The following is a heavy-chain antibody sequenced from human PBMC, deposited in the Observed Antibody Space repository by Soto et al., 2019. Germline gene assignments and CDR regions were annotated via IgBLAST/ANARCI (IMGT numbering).Heavy chain of an antibody. J-gene: IGHJ6*02. V-gene: IGHV3-30-3*01. Sequence: SLRLSCAASGFTFSNYAMHWVRQAPGKGLEWVAVTSFDGSNKYYADSVKGRFTISRDNSKNTLYLQMNSLRDEDTAVYSCARDRTGYDSRPRRYYYYGMDVWGQGTTVTVSS. D-gene: IGHD5-12*01. CDR1: GFTFSNYA. CDR3: ARDRTGYDSRPRRYYYYGMDV. CDR2: TSFDGSNK.